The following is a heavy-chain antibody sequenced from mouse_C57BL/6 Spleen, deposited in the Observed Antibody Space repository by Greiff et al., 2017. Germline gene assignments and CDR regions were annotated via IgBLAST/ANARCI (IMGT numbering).Heavy chain of an antibody. J-gene: IGHJ4*01. V-gene: IGHV5-17*01. CDR2: ISSGISTI. D-gene: IGHD2-4*01. Sequence: EVQVEESGGGLVKPGASLKLSCAASGFTFSDYGMHWVRQAPEKGLEWVAYISSGISTIYYEEKVKGRFTISRDNAKTTLFLQMTSLRSEDTAMYYCARDYDYDYYAMDYWGQGASVTFSS. CDR1: GFTFSDYG. CDR3: ARDYDYDYYAMDY.